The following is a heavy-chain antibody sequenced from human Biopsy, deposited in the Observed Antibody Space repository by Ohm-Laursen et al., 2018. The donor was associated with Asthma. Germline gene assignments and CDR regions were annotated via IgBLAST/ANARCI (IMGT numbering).Heavy chain of an antibody. V-gene: IGHV5-51*01. Sequence: ILFAANSETKYSPSFQGQVTISVDMSISTAFLQWSSLKASDTAMYYCARFIDGTFFVDYWGQGTLVTVFS. D-gene: IGHD1-7*01. J-gene: IGHJ4*02. CDR2: LFAANSET. CDR3: ARFIDGTFFVDY.